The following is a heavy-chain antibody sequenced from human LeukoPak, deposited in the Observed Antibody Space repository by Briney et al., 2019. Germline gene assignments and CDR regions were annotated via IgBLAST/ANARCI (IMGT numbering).Heavy chain of an antibody. CDR2: ISSSSGYI. V-gene: IGHV3-21*01. J-gene: IGHJ4*02. CDR1: GFTFSSYS. D-gene: IGHD3-22*01. Sequence: PGGSLRLSCAASGFTFSSYSMNWVRQAPGRGREWVSSISSSSGYIYYADSVKGRFTISRDNAKNSLYLQMNSLRAEDTAVYYCARAPDYYDSSGYYPYYFDYWGQGTLVTVSS. CDR3: ARAPDYYDSSGYYPYYFDY.